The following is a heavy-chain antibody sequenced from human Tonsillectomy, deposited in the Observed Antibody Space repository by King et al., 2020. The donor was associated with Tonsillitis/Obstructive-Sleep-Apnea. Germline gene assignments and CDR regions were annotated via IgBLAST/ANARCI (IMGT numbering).Heavy chain of an antibody. D-gene: IGHD2-15*01. J-gene: IGHJ3*02. Sequence: VQLVESGGGVVQPGRSLRLSCAASRFTFSSYAMHWVRQVPGKGLEWVAVISYDGGNKYYADSVKCRFTISRDNSKNTLYLQMNSLRAEDTAVYYCAREDGYCSGGSCYSKAFDIWGQGTMVTVSS. CDR3: AREDGYCSGGSCYSKAFDI. CDR1: RFTFSSYA. CDR2: ISYDGGNK. V-gene: IGHV3-30*01.